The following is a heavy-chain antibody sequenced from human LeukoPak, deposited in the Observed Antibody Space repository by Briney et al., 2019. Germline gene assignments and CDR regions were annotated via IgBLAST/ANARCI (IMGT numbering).Heavy chain of an antibody. CDR1: GFTFSSYS. Sequence: GGSLILSCAASGFTFSSYSMNWVRQAPGKGLEWVSSISSSSSYIYYADSVKGRFTISRDNAKNSLYLQMNSLRAEDTAVYYCARLTTTVTTPFDYWGQGTLVTVSS. J-gene: IGHJ4*02. CDR2: ISSSSSYI. D-gene: IGHD4-17*01. V-gene: IGHV3-21*01. CDR3: ARLTTTVTTPFDY.